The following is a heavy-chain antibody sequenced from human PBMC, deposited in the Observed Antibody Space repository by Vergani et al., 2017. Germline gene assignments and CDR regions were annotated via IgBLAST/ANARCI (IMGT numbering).Heavy chain of an antibody. CDR3: ARDLEVFLGCRWEPPVYYYYGSDV. CDR2: IWYEGSNK. D-gene: IGHD1-26*01. CDR1: GFTFSSYG. Sequence: QVQLVESGGGVVQPGRSLRLSCAASGFTFSSYGMHWVRQAPGRGLAWVAVIWYEGSNKYYADSVKGRFTISRDNSKNTLYLQMNSLRAEDTAVYYCARDLEVFLGCRWEPPVYYYYGSDVWGQG. J-gene: IGHJ6*01. V-gene: IGHV3-33*01.